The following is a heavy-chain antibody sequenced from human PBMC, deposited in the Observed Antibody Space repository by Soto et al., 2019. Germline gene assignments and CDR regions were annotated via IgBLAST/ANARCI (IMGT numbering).Heavy chain of an antibody. D-gene: IGHD6-13*01. CDR3: ARYMRVPGYSSSPTGNGMDV. V-gene: IGHV1-2*04. CDR1: GYTFTGYY. Sequence: ASVKVSCKASGYTFTGYYMHWVRQAPGQGLEWMGWINPNSGGTNYAQKFQGWVTMTRDTSISTAYMELSRLRSDDTAVYYCARYMRVPGYSSSPTGNGMDVWGQGTTVTVSS. CDR2: INPNSGGT. J-gene: IGHJ6*02.